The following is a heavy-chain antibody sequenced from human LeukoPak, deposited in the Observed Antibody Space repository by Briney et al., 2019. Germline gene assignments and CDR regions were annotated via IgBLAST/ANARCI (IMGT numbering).Heavy chain of an antibody. Sequence: ASVKVSCKASGGTFSSYAISWVRQAPGQGLEWMGRIIPILGIANYAQKFQGRVTITADKSTSTAYMELSSLRSEDTAVYCCARDGTHCSGGSCYSSYWGQGTLVTVSS. CDR1: GGTFSSYA. J-gene: IGHJ4*02. CDR2: IIPILGIA. CDR3: ARDGTHCSGGSCYSSY. V-gene: IGHV1-69*04. D-gene: IGHD2-15*01.